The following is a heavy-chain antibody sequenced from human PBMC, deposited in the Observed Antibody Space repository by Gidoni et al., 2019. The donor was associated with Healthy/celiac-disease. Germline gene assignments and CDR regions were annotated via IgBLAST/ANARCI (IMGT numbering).Heavy chain of an antibody. CDR3: AIARDGYKGVAFDI. CDR2: NPVST. V-gene: IGHV1-8*01. J-gene: IGHJ3*02. Sequence: NPVSTGYAQKFQGRVTMTRNTSISTAYMELSSLRSEDTAVYYCAIARDGYKGVAFDIWGQGTMVTVSS. D-gene: IGHD5-12*01.